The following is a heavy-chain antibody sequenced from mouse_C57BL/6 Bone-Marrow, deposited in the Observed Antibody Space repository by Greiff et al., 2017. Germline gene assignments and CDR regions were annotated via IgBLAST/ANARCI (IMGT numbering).Heavy chain of an antibody. Sequence: VKLQQSGAELARPGASVKLSCKASGYTFTSYGISWVKQRTGQGLEWIGEIYPRSGNSYYNEKFKGKATLSADKSSGTAYMELRSLTSEDSAVYFCARTLSAWFAYWGQGTLVTVSA. D-gene: IGHD1-1*02. CDR1: GYTFTSYG. J-gene: IGHJ3*01. V-gene: IGHV1-81*01. CDR2: IYPRSGNS. CDR3: ARTLSAWFAY.